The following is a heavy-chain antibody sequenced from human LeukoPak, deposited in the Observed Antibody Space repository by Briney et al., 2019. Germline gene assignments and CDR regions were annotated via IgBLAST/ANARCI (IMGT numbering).Heavy chain of an antibody. CDR2: ISRTGGNT. CDR1: GFTFSSYA. J-gene: IGHJ6*02. V-gene: IGHV3-23*01. D-gene: IGHD1-26*01. Sequence: PGGSLRLSCAASGFTFSSYAMSWVRQAPGKGLEWVSGISRTGGNTYYTDSVKGRFTISRDNSKNTLYLQMNSLRAEDTAVFYCAKDREYSGSYRPGPTRYYYGMDVWGQGTTVTVS. CDR3: AKDREYSGSYRPGPTRYYYGMDV.